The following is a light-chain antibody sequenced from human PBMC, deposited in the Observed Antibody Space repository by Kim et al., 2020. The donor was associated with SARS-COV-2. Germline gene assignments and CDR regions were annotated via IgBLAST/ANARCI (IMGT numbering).Light chain of an antibody. J-gene: IGKJ2*02. CDR3: QQYGSSPCT. V-gene: IGKV3-20*01. CDR1: QSVSSSY. CDR2: GAS. Sequence: EIVLTQSPGTLSLSPGERATLSCRASQSVSSSYLAWYQQKPGQAPRLLIYGASSRATGIPDRFSGSGSGTDFTLTISRLEPEDFAVYYCQQYGSSPCTFGQGTQLEI.